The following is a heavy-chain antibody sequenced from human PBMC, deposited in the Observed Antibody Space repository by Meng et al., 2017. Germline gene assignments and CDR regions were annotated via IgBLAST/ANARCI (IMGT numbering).Heavy chain of an antibody. V-gene: IGHV3-23*01. CDR1: GFTFSSYA. Sequence: GGSLKISCAASGFTFSSYAMSWVRQAPGKGLEWVSAISGSGGSTYYADSVKGRFTISRDNSKNALYLQMNSLRAEDTAVYYCAKDKLDYGDYEDYWGQGTLVTVSS. J-gene: IGHJ4*02. D-gene: IGHD4-17*01. CDR2: ISGSGGST. CDR3: AKDKLDYGDYEDY.